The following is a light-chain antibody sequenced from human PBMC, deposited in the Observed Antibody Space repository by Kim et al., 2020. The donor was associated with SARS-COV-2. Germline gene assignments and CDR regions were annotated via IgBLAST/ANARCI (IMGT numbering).Light chain of an antibody. CDR3: VLFMGSGINWV. V-gene: IGLV8-61*01. Sequence: QTVVTQEPSFSVSPGGTVTLTCGLSSGSVSTAYYPSWYRQTPGQPPRTLIYSTNTRSSGVPDRFSGSILGNKAALTITGAQADDESDYYCVLFMGSGINWVFGGGTQLTVL. J-gene: IGLJ3*02. CDR2: STN. CDR1: SGSVSTAYY.